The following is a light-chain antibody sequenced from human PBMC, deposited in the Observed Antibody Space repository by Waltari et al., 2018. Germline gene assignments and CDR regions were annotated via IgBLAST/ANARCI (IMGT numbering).Light chain of an antibody. J-gene: IGLJ2*01. Sequence: QSALTQPASVSGSPGQSITISCTGTSSDVGGYNYVSWYQQHPGKAPKLMIYEVSNRPSGVSKRFSCSKSCNTASLTISGLQAEDEADYYCSSYTSSSTLVFGGGTKLTVL. CDR3: SSYTSSSTLV. CDR2: EVS. V-gene: IGLV2-14*01. CDR1: SSDVGGYNY.